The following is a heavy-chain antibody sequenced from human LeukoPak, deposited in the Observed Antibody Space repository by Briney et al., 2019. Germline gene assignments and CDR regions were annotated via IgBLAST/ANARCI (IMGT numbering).Heavy chain of an antibody. D-gene: IGHD3-16*01. CDR3: ASYPHSAYRDDF. J-gene: IGHJ4*02. CDR1: GYSFTSYC. CDR2: IDPSDSYS. Sequence: GESLKISCRGLGYSFTSYCIRWGHQMPGKGLEWMGRIDPSDSYSNYSPSFQGHVAISADKSISTAYLQWSSLKASDTAMYYCASYPHSAYRDDFCGQGTLVTVYS. V-gene: IGHV5-10-1*01.